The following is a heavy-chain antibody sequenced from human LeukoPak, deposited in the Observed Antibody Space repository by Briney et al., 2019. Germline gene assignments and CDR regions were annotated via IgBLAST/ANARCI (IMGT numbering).Heavy chain of an antibody. CDR3: ARDAGYGGEIKWFDP. Sequence: GGSLRLSCAASGFTFSSYSMNWVRQAPGKGLEWVSSISSSSSYIYYADSVKGRFTISRDNAKNSLYLQMNSLRAEDTAVYYCARDAGYGGEIKWFDPWGQGTLVTVSS. CDR2: ISSSSSYI. CDR1: GFTFSSYS. D-gene: IGHD5-12*01. V-gene: IGHV3-21*01. J-gene: IGHJ5*02.